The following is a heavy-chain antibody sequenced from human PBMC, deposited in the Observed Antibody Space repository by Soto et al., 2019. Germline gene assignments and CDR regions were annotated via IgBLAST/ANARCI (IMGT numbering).Heavy chain of an antibody. V-gene: IGHV3-48*02. J-gene: IGHJ4*02. CDR3: AREGPVPPYYFYDY. D-gene: IGHD3-10*01. Sequence: PGGSLRLSCAASGFTFSTYTMNWVRQAPGKGLEWVSYISGSGSTIYYADSVKGRFTTSRDNAKNSLYLQMNSLRDEDTALYYCAREGPVPPYYFYDYWGQGTLVTVAS. CDR1: GFTFSTYT. CDR2: ISGSGSTI.